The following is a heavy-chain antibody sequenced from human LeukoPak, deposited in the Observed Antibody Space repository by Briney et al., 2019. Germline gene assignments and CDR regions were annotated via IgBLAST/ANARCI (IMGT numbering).Heavy chain of an antibody. CDR2: INSDGSST. CDR1: GFTFSSYW. V-gene: IGHV3-74*01. Sequence: PGGSLRLSCAASGFTFSSYWMHWVRQAPGKGLVWVSRINSDGSSTSYADSVKGRFTISRDNAKNTLYLQMNSLRAEDTAVYYCASGIGFSGWYVTGCYFDYWGQGTLVTVSS. CDR3: ASGIGFSGWYVTGCYFDY. J-gene: IGHJ4*02. D-gene: IGHD6-19*01.